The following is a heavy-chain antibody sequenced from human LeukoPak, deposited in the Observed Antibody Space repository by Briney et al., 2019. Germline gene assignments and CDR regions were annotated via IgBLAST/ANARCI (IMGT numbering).Heavy chain of an antibody. CDR3: ATVTPTTSN. CDR2: VDPEDGET. D-gene: IGHD1-14*01. V-gene: IGHV1-69-2*01. J-gene: IGHJ4*02. Sequence: ASVKVSCKASGYTFTYYYIHRVQQAPGKGLEWMGRVDPEDGETIYAENFQGRVTITADTSTDTANMELSSLRFEDTAVYYCATVTPTTSNWGQGTLVTVSS. CDR1: GYTFTYYY.